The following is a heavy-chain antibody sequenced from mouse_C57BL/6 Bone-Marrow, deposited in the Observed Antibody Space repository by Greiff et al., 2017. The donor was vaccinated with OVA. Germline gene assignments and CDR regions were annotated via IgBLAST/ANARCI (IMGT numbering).Heavy chain of an antibody. D-gene: IGHD2-3*01. CDR1: GYTFTSYG. V-gene: IGHV1-81*01. J-gene: IGHJ3*01. Sequence: VKLMESGAELARPGASVKLSCKASGYTFTSYGISWVKQRTGQGLEWIGEIYPRSGNTYYNEKFKGKATLTADKSSSTAYMELRSLTSEDSAVYFCARSWEWLLLFAYWGQGTLVTGSA. CDR3: ARSWEWLLLFAY. CDR2: IYPRSGNT.